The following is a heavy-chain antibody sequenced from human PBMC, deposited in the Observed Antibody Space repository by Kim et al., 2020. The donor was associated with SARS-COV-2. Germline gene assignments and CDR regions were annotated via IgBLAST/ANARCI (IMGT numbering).Heavy chain of an antibody. CDR2: IRSKANSYAT. Sequence: GGSLRLSCAASGFTFSDSAMHWVHQASGKGLEWVGRIRSKANSYATVYAASVKGRFTISRDDSKNTAYLQMNSLKTEDTAVYYCTRGPPYSESYWDAFDIWGQGTKVTVSS. D-gene: IGHD1-26*01. CDR3: TRGPPYSESYWDAFDI. V-gene: IGHV3-73*01. J-gene: IGHJ3*02. CDR1: GFTFSDSA.